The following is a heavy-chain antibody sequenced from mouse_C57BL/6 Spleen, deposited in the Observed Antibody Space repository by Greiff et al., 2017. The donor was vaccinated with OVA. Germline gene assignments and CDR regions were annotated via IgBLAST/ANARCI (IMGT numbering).Heavy chain of an antibody. D-gene: IGHD1-1*01. CDR3: ARSYYYGSRDYAMDY. J-gene: IGHJ4*01. Sequence: QVQLKESGPELVKPGTSVKISCKASGYTFTDYYINWVKQRPGQGLEWIGWIFPGSGSTYYNEKFKGKATLTVDKSSSTAYMLLSSLTSEDSAVYFCARSYYYGSRDYAMDYWGQGTSVTVSS. CDR1: GYTFTDYY. V-gene: IGHV1-75*01. CDR2: IFPGSGST.